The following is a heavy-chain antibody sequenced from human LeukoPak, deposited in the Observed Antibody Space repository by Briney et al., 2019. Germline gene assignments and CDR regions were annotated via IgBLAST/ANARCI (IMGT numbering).Heavy chain of an antibody. CDR2: ISSSSSYI. V-gene: IGHV3-21*01. CDR1: GFTFSSYS. CDR3: ARPTFGGVIVPFDY. D-gene: IGHD3-16*02. J-gene: IGHJ4*02. Sequence: TGGSLRLSCAASGFTFSSYSMNWVRQAPGKGLEWVSSISSSSSYIYYADSVKGRFTISRDNAKNSLYLRMNSLRAEDTAVYYCARPTFGGVIVPFDYWGQGTLVTVSS.